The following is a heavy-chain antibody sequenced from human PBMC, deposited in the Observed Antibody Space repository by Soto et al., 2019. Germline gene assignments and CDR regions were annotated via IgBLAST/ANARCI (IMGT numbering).Heavy chain of an antibody. CDR1: GDSISSTSYY. J-gene: IGHJ4*02. Sequence: LQLQESGPGLVKPSETLSLTCSVSGDSISSTSYYWGWIRQSPGKGLEWIGNIYFSGPAYYSPSLRSRVTMSVDTSKKLFSLQLNSMTATDTAVYYCARGAPGPIPNSYFDFWGQGNLVTVSS. D-gene: IGHD3-16*01. CDR2: IYFSGPA. V-gene: IGHV4-39*01. CDR3: ARGAPGPIPNSYFDF.